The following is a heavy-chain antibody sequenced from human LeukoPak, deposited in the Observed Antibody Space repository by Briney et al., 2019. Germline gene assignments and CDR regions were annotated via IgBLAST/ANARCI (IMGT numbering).Heavy chain of an antibody. V-gene: IGHV1-2*06. CDR1: GYTFTGYY. CDR2: INPNSGGT. J-gene: IGHJ4*02. CDR3: AREAAAGTKFCYDY. Sequence: ASVKVSCKASGYTFTGYYMHWVRQAPGQGLEWMGRINPNSGGTNYAQKFQGRVTMTRDTSISTAYMELSRLRFDDTAVYYCAREAAAGTKFCYDYWGQGTLVTVSS. D-gene: IGHD6-13*01.